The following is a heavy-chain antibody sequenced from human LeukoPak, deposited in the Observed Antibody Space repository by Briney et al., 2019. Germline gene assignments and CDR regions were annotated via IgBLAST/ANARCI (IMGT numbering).Heavy chain of an antibody. CDR2: IKQDGSEK. Sequence: PGGSLRLSCAASGFTFSSYWMGWVRQAPGKGLEWVANIKQDGSEKYYVDSVKGRFTISRDNAKNSLYLQMNSLRAEDTAVYYCARGGYCSSTSCYPDYYGMDVWGQGTTVTVSS. CDR1: GFTFSSYW. J-gene: IGHJ6*02. CDR3: ARGGYCSSTSCYPDYYGMDV. V-gene: IGHV3-7*01. D-gene: IGHD2-2*01.